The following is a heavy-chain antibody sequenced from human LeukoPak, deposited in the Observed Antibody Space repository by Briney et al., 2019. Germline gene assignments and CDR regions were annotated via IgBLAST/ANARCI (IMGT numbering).Heavy chain of an antibody. CDR1: GFTFSTYS. Sequence: GGSLRLSCAASGFTFSTYSMNWVRQAPGKGLEWVSSISSSSSYIYYADSLKGRFTISRDNAKNSLYLQMNSLRAEDTAVYYCARALHNDSSGYLSGCFDYWGQGTLVTVSS. D-gene: IGHD3-22*01. CDR2: ISSSSSYI. J-gene: IGHJ4*02. CDR3: ARALHNDSSGYLSGCFDY. V-gene: IGHV3-21*03.